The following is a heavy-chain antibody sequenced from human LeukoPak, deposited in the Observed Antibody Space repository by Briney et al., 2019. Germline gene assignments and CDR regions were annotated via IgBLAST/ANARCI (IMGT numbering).Heavy chain of an antibody. CDR1: GYTFTSYD. CDR2: MNPNSGNT. Sequence: ASVKVSCKASGYTFTSYDINWVRQATGQGLEWMGWMNPNSGNTGYAQKFQGRVTMTRNTSISTAYMELSSLRSEDTAVYYCARVVAVAGTDFDYRGQGTLVTVSS. CDR3: ARVVAVAGTDFDY. V-gene: IGHV1-8*01. J-gene: IGHJ4*02. D-gene: IGHD6-19*01.